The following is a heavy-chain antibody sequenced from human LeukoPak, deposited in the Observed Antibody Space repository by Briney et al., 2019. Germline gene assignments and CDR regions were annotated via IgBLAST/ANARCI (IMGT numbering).Heavy chain of an antibody. Sequence: GGSLRLSCAASGFTFSSYGMHWVRQAPGKGLEWVAVISYDGSNKYYADSVKGRFTISRDNSKNSLYLQMNSLRAEDTAVYYCERFCSGGSCSNGGAFDIWGQGTMVTVSS. CDR1: GFTFSSYG. CDR3: ERFCSGGSCSNGGAFDI. V-gene: IGHV3-30*03. J-gene: IGHJ3*02. D-gene: IGHD2-15*01. CDR2: ISYDGSNK.